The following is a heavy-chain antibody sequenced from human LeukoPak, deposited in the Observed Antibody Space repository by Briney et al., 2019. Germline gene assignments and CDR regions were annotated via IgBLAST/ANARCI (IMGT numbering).Heavy chain of an antibody. D-gene: IGHD4/OR15-4a*01. J-gene: IGHJ4*02. Sequence: SETLSLTCAVYGGSFSGYYWSWIRQPPGKGLEWIGEINHSGSTNYNPSLKSRVTISVDTSKNQFSLKLSSVTAADTAVYYCARAPRANDYWGQGTLVTVSS. CDR2: INHSGST. CDR1: GGSFSGYY. V-gene: IGHV4-34*01. CDR3: ARAPRANDY.